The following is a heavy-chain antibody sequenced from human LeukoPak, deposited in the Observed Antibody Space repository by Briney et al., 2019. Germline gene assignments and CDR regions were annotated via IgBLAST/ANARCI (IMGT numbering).Heavy chain of an antibody. D-gene: IGHD3-10*01. V-gene: IGHV3-53*01. J-gene: IGHJ1*01. CDR1: GFIVSNNY. CDR3: ARGDSYYYGSGTFQH. CDR2: IYSGGSI. Sequence: GGSLRLSCAASGFIVSNNYMNWVRQAPGKGLEWVSVIYSGGSIYYADSVKGRFTISRDNSKNTLYLQMNGLRADDTAVYYCARGDSYYYGSGTFQHWGQGTPVTVSS.